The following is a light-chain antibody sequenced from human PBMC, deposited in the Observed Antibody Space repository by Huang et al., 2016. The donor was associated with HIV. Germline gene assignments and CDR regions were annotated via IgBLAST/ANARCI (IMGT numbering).Light chain of an antibody. CDR2: KAS. CDR1: QGISDW. J-gene: IGKJ2*01. V-gene: IGKV1-5*03. CDR3: QQYDNFST. Sequence: DIQMPQSPSTLSASVGDSVTIPCRASQGISDWLAWYQQKPGKAPKLLIYKASNLEYGVPSRFSGSGSGTEFTLTISSLQPDDFATYYCQQYDNFSTFAQGTKLEIQ.